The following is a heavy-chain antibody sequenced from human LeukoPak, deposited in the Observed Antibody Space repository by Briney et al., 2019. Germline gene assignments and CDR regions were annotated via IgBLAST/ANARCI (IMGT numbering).Heavy chain of an antibody. J-gene: IGHJ6*02. D-gene: IGHD2-2*02. CDR1: GGSIHWGGYY. V-gene: IGHV4-31*03. CDR3: ATGIPNYSPYGVDV. Sequence: SETLSLTCSVSGGSIHWGGYYWRWIRPPRGEGLGWVGYIHSTLNAYYTPSLKTRLTMSFDTSNNQFALNLAAVSAADAAVYNCATGIPNYSPYGVDVWGQGTTVIVSS. CDR2: IHSTLNA.